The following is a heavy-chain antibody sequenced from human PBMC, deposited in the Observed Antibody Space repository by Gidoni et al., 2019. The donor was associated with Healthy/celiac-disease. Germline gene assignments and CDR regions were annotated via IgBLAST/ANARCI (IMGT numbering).Heavy chain of an antibody. J-gene: IGHJ4*02. CDR1: GFTFSNGW. CDR3: TTTRGGVGATDY. D-gene: IGHD1-26*01. CDR2: NKRKTECGTT. V-gene: IGHV3-15*01. Sequence: EVQLVESGGGLVKPGGSLRLSCAASGFTFSNGWMSLVRQAPGKGGELVGRNKRKTECGTTSYAGPLKGKVNILRDDFKNPPDLQINSLKTGDTGVYFLTTTRGGVGATDYWGQGTLVTVSS.